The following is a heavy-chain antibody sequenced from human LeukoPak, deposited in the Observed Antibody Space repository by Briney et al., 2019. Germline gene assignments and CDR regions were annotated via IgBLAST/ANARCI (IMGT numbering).Heavy chain of an antibody. J-gene: IGHJ6*02. CDR2: IYSGGST. Sequence: GGSLRLSCAASGFTVSSNYMSWVRQAPGKGLEWVSVIYSGGSTYYADSVKGRFTISRDNSKNTLYLQMNSLRAEDTAVYYCARASRGGYSYGYDYYYYGMDVWGQGTTVTVSS. V-gene: IGHV3-53*01. CDR3: ARASRGGYSYGYDYYYYGMDV. D-gene: IGHD5-18*01. CDR1: GFTVSSNY.